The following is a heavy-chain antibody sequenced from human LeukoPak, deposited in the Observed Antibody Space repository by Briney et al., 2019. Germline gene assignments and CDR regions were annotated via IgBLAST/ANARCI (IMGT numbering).Heavy chain of an antibody. CDR1: GFTFSSYA. Sequence: GGSLRLSCAASGFTFSSYAMSWIRQAPGKGLECISYISSSGSTIYYADSVKGRFTISRDNAQNSLYLQMNNLRAEDTAVYYCARDSSSSPPHFDYWGQGTLVTVSS. CDR2: ISSSGSTI. J-gene: IGHJ4*02. V-gene: IGHV3-11*01. D-gene: IGHD6-6*01. CDR3: ARDSSSSPPHFDY.